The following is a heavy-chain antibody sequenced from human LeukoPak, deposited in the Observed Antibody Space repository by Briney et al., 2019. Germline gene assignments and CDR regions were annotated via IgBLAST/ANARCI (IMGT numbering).Heavy chain of an antibody. CDR3: ARGLRQPRHYYYYMDV. CDR1: GGSFSGYY. V-gene: IGHV4-34*01. J-gene: IGHJ6*03. Sequence: SETLSLTCAVYGGSFSGYYWSWIRQPPGKGLEWIGEINHRGSTNYNPSLKSRVTISVDTSKNQFSLKLSSVTAADTAVYYCARGLRQPRHYYYYMDVWGKGTTVTVSS. CDR2: INHRGST. D-gene: IGHD1-1*01.